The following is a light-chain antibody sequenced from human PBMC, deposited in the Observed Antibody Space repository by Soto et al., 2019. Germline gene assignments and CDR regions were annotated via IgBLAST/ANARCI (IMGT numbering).Light chain of an antibody. V-gene: IGKV1-9*01. CDR1: QGISSY. Sequence: IQLTQSPSSLSASVGDRVTITCRASQGISSYLAWYQQKPGKAPKLLIYAASTLQSGVPSRFSGSGSGTEFTLTISSLQPDDFATYYCQQYNSYSLTFGGGTRWIS. J-gene: IGKJ4*01. CDR3: QQYNSYSLT. CDR2: AAS.